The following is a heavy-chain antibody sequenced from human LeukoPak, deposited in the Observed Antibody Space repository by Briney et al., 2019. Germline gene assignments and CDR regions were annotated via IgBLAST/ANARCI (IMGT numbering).Heavy chain of an antibody. CDR3: YEAGPEQY. D-gene: IGHD1/OR15-1a*01. Sequence: HPGGSLRLSCAASGFTFRGYAMTWVRQAPGKGLEWVSSISGSGSSTYYADSAKGRFIISSDNSNNTLFLQMNSLRPNDAAVYCCYEAGPEQYWGQGTLVTVSS. CDR2: ISGSGSST. J-gene: IGHJ4*02. V-gene: IGHV3-23*01. CDR1: GFTFRGYA.